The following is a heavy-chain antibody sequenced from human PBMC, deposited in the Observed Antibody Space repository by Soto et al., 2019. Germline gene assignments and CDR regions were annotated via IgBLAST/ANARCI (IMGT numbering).Heavy chain of an antibody. Sequence: QVQLVQSGAEVKKPGSSVKVSCKASGGTFSSYAISWVRQAPGQGLEWMGGIIPIFGTASYAPKFKGRVTITADESTSTAYMELSSLRSADTAGYYCAIDCSSTSCLSLQDGMDLWGPGTTVPGSS. CDR3: AIDCSSTSCLSLQDGMDL. J-gene: IGHJ6*02. D-gene: IGHD2-2*01. V-gene: IGHV1-69*01. CDR1: GGTFSSYA. CDR2: IIPIFGTA.